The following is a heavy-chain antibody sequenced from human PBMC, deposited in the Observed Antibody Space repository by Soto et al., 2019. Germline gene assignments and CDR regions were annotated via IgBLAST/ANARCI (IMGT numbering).Heavy chain of an antibody. D-gene: IGHD3-3*02. Sequence: QVQLVQSGAEVKKPGSSVKVSCKTSGGTFRTSAISWVRQAAGQGLEWMGGIMPVFSTPDYAQKLQGRVTITADESTGTAYMELSSLRSEDTAVYYRARDIDRQQLGGHYFYIMDVWGQGTTVTVSS. CDR2: IMPVFSTP. CDR3: ARDIDRQQLGGHYFYIMDV. J-gene: IGHJ6*01. CDR1: GGTFRTSA. V-gene: IGHV1-69*12.